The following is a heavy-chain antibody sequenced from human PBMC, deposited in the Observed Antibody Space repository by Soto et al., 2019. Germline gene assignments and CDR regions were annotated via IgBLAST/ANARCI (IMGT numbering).Heavy chain of an antibody. J-gene: IGHJ4*02. Sequence: QITLKESGPTLVKPTQTLTLTCTFSGFSLNTRGVGVGWILQPPGKALEWLALIYWADDEGYTLSMMSSITITKDISTNRVTMTLSIIEPVDPATYFSADRPRGYSYHFEYWGQGILVIVSS. V-gene: IGHV2-5*02. CDR3: ADRPRGYSYHFEY. CDR2: IYWADDE. D-gene: IGHD5-18*01. CDR1: GFSLNTRGVG.